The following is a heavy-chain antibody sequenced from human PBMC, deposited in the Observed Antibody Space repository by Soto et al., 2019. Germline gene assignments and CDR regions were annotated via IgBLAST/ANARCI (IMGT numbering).Heavy chain of an antibody. J-gene: IGHJ3*02. D-gene: IGHD1-7*01. V-gene: IGHV4-39*01. Sequence: PSETLSLTCSVSGGSISSSSYYWGWIRQPPGKGLEWIGSIYYSGSTYYNPSLKSRVTISVDTSKNQFSLKLSSVTAADTAVYYCARIGTTGAFDIWGQGTMVTVSS. CDR2: IYYSGST. CDR3: ARIGTTGAFDI. CDR1: GGSISSSSYY.